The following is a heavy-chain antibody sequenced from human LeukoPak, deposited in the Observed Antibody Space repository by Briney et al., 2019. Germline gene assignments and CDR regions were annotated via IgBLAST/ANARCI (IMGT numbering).Heavy chain of an antibody. J-gene: IGHJ4*02. V-gene: IGHV3-74*01. D-gene: IGHD1-1*01. Sequence: GGSLRPSCAASGFTFSSYWMHWVRQAPGKGLVWVSRINSDGSSTSYADSVKGRFTISRDNAKNTLYLQMNSLRAEDTAVYYCARVRTTGTALDYWGQGTLVTVSS. CDR2: INSDGSST. CDR3: ARVRTTGTALDY. CDR1: GFTFSSYW.